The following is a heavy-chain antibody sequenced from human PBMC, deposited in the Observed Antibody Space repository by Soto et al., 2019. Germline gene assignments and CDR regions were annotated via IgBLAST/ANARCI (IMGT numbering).Heavy chain of an antibody. CDR2: ISSSSSNI. Sequence: GGSLRLSCAASGFTFSSHSMNWVRQAPGKGLEWVSSISSSSSNIYYADSVKGRFTISRDNSKNTLYLQMNSLRAEDTAVYYCAKSSTSFYYYYMDVWGKGTTVTVSS. CDR1: GFTFSSHS. V-gene: IGHV3-21*04. J-gene: IGHJ6*03. CDR3: AKSSTSFYYYYMDV. D-gene: IGHD2-2*01.